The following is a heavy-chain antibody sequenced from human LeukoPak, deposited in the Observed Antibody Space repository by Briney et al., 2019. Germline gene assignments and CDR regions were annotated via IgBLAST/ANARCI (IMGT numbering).Heavy chain of an antibody. CDR1: GFTFSSYS. D-gene: IGHD3/OR15-3a*01. J-gene: IGHJ4*02. Sequence: GGSLRLSCAASGFTFSSYSMNWVRQAPGKGLEWVSVISGSGSSTYYADSVKGRFTISRDNSKNTLYLQMNSLRAEDTAVYYCAKRTGDYFDYWGQGTLVSVSS. CDR2: ISGSGSST. V-gene: IGHV3-23*01. CDR3: AKRTGDYFDY.